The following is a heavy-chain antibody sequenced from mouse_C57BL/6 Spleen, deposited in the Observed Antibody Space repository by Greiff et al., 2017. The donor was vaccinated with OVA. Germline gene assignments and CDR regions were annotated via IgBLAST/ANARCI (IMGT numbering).Heavy chain of an antibody. CDR1: GFSLTSYG. Sequence: QVQLQQSGPGLVQPSQSLSITCTVSGFSLTSYGVHWVRQPPGKGLEWLGVIWSGGSTDYNAAFISRLSISKDNSKSQVFFKMNSLQADDTAIYYCAKNFPIYDGYYPSYYAMDYWGQGTSVTVSS. CDR2: IWSGGST. J-gene: IGHJ4*01. D-gene: IGHD2-3*01. CDR3: AKNFPIYDGYYPSYYAMDY. V-gene: IGHV2-4*01.